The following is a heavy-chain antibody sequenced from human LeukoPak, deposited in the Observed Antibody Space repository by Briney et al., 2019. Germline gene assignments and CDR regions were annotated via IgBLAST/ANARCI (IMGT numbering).Heavy chain of an antibody. V-gene: IGHV3-30-3*01. Sequence: PGRSLRLSCAASGFTFSSYAMHWVRQAPGKGLEWVAVISYDGSNKYYADSVKGRFTISRDNSKNTLYLQMNSLRAEDTAVYYCASAANYGDFDYWGQGTLVTVSS. CDR1: GFTFSSYA. CDR3: ASAANYGDFDY. D-gene: IGHD1-7*01. J-gene: IGHJ4*02. CDR2: ISYDGSNK.